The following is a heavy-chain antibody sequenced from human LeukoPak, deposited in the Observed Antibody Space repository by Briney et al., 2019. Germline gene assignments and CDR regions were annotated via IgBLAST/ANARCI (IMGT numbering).Heavy chain of an antibody. J-gene: IGHJ4*02. V-gene: IGHV5-51*01. D-gene: IGHD1-26*01. CDR1: GYNFNTYW. CDR2: IYPGDSET. Sequence: GESLKISCKGSGYNFNTYWIAWVRQMPGKGLEWMGIIYPGDSETRYSPPFQGQVTISADKSISTAYLQWSSLKASDTAMYYCARRRDLYSGSYYPFDYWGQGTLVTVSS. CDR3: ARRRDLYSGSYYPFDY.